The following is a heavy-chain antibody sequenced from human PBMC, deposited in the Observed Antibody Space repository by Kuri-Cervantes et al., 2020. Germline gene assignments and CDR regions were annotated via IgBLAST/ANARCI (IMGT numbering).Heavy chain of an antibody. CDR3: ARDRGARGGAWFDP. CDR2: INSDGSST. V-gene: IGHV3-74*01. J-gene: IGHJ5*02. D-gene: IGHD3-10*01. CDR1: GFTFSSYW. Sequence: GSLRLSCAASGFTFSSYWMHWVRQAPGKGLVWVSRINSDGSSTSYADSVKGRFTISRDNAKNTLYLQMNSLRSDDTAVYYCARDRGARGGAWFDPWGQGTLVTVSS.